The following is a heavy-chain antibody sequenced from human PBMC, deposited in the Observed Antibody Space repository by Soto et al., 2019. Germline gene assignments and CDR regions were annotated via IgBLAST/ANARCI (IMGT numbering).Heavy chain of an antibody. Sequence: SETLSLTCTVSGGSISSGGYYWSWIRQHPGKGLEWIGYIYDSGSTYYNPSLKSRVTISVDTSKNQFSLKLSSVTAADTAVYYCARDARGGCSGGSCYGYYYYGMDVWGQGTTVTVSS. V-gene: IGHV4-31*03. CDR2: IYDSGST. D-gene: IGHD2-15*01. CDR3: ARDARGGCSGGSCYGYYYYGMDV. CDR1: GGSISSGGYY. J-gene: IGHJ6*02.